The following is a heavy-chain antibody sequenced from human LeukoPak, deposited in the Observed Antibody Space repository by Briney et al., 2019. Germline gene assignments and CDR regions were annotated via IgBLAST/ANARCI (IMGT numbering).Heavy chain of an antibody. D-gene: IGHD3-10*01. J-gene: IGHJ3*02. CDR2: ISGSGGST. V-gene: IGHV3-23*01. CDR3: ARAIRGLGGELFDDAFDI. Sequence: GGSLRLSCAASGFTFSSYAMSWVRQAPGKGLEWVSAISGSGGSTYYADSVKGRFTISRENAKNSLYLQMNSLRAGDTAVYYCARAIRGLGGELFDDAFDIWGQGTMVTVSS. CDR1: GFTFSSYA.